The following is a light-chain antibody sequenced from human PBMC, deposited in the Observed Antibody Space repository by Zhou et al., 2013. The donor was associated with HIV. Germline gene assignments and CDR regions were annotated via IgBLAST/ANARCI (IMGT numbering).Light chain of an antibody. J-gene: IGKJ1*01. CDR1: QSISTA. CDR3: QQSYSTPR. V-gene: IGKV1-39*01. CDR2: AAS. Sequence: IQMTQSPSSLSASVGDRVTITCRASQSISTALNWYQQKPGKAPKLLIYAASSLQSGVPSRFRGSGSGTDFTLTISSLQPDDFATYYCQQSYSTPRFGQGTKVEIK.